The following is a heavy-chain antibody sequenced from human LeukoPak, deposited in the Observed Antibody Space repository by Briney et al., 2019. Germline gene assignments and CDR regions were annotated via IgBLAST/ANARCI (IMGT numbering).Heavy chain of an antibody. Sequence: PGGSLRLSCAASGFTFSSFETNWVRQPPGKGLEWVSSIFPSGGEIHYADSVRGRFTISRDNSKSTLSLQMNSLRAEDTAIYYCATYRQVLLPFESWGQGTLVTVSS. CDR2: IFPSGGEI. V-gene: IGHV3-23*01. J-gene: IGHJ4*02. D-gene: IGHD2-8*02. CDR1: GFTFSSFE. CDR3: ATYRQVLLPFES.